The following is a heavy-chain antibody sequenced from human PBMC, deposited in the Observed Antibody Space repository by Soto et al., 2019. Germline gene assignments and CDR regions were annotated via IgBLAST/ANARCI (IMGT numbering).Heavy chain of an antibody. CDR1: GYTFSSYT. CDR2: INAGNGNR. CDR3: ARAPGGPLDY. J-gene: IGHJ4*02. Sequence: GASVKVSCKASGYTFSSYTMHWVRQAPGQRLEWMGWINAGNGNRKYSQEFQGRVTITRDTSASTAYMELSSLRSEDTAVYYCARAPGGPLDYWGQGTLVTVSS. V-gene: IGHV1-3*01. D-gene: IGHD2-15*01.